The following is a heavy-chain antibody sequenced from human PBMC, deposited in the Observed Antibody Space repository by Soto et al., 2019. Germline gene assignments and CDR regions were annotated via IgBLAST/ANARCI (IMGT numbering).Heavy chain of an antibody. CDR2: SGSGGST. CDR1: GFTFSSYA. D-gene: IGHD3-10*01. CDR3: AKPQPGSLYYFDY. J-gene: IGHJ4*02. Sequence: GGSLRLSCAASGFTFSSYAMSWVRQAPGKGLEWVSASGSGGSTYYADSVKGRFTISRDNSKNTLYLQMNSLRAEDTAVYYCAKPQPGSLYYFDYWGQGTLVTVSS. V-gene: IGHV3-23*01.